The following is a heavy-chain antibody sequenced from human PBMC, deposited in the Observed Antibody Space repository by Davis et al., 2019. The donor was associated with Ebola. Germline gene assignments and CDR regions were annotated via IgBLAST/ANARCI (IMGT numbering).Heavy chain of an antibody. J-gene: IGHJ2*01. D-gene: IGHD4-17*01. CDR1: GGTITSNY. Sequence: SETLSLTCSVSGGTITSNYWNWIRQPPGKGLEWIGYIYDSGTTGHNPSLGSRVTISIHTSKTQFSLKLNSITAADTAVYYCARIPHDFGDYYWYFDLWGRGTLVTVSS. CDR3: ARIPHDFGDYYWYFDL. V-gene: IGHV4-59*01. CDR2: IYDSGTT.